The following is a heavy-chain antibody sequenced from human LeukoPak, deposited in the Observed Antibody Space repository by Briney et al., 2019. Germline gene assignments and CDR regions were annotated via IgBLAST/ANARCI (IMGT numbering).Heavy chain of an antibody. D-gene: IGHD6-19*01. V-gene: IGHV1-18*01. CDR3: ARADSSGWYLY. CDR2: ISAYNGNT. CDR1: GGSFSSYV. J-gene: IGHJ4*02. Sequence: ASVKVSCKASGGSFSSYVITWVRQAPGQGLEWMGWISAYNGNTNYAQKLQGRVTMTTDTSTSTAYMELRSLRSDDTAVYYCARADSSGWYLYWGQGTLVTVSS.